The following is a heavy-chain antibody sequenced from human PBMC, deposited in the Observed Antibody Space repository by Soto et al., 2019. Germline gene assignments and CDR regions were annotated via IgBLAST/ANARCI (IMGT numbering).Heavy chain of an antibody. V-gene: IGHV4-34*01. Sequence: QVQLQQWGAGLLKPSETLSLTCAVYGGFVTSGSYYWSWIRQPPGKGLEWIGEMSHSGGTHFKPSLRSRVTISVDTSKNQFTLKMSSVTAAAAALYYCARVERGTAKTVVDAFDIWGPGTMVTVSS. CDR1: GGFVTSGSYY. J-gene: IGHJ3*02. CDR3: ARVERGTAKTVVDAFDI. D-gene: IGHD2-21*02. CDR2: MSHSGGT.